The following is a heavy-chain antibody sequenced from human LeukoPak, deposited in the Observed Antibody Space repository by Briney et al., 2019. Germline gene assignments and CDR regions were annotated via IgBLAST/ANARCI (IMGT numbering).Heavy chain of an antibody. CDR2: INHSGST. Sequence: SETLSLTCAVYGGSFRGYYWSWIRQPPRKGLEWIEEINHSGSTNYNPSLKSRVTISVDTSKNQFSLKLSSVTAADTAVYYCARVEGYYDSSGYHTGYFQHWGQGTLVTVSS. D-gene: IGHD3-22*01. V-gene: IGHV4-34*01. CDR3: ARVEGYYDSSGYHTGYFQH. J-gene: IGHJ1*01. CDR1: GGSFRGYY.